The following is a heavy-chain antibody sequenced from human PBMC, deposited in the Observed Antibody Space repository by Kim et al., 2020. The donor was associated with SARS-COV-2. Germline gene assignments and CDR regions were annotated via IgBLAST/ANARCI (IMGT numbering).Heavy chain of an antibody. CDR1: GGSISSSSYY. CDR2: IYYSGST. D-gene: IGHD2-2*01. V-gene: IGHV4-39*01. Sequence: SETLSLTCTVSGGSISSSSYYWGWIRQPPGKGLEWIGSIYYSGSTYYNPSLKSRVTISVDTSKNQFSLKLSSVTAADTAVYYCVGVVVPAARIKFFDYWGQGTLVTVSS. J-gene: IGHJ4*02. CDR3: VGVVVPAARIKFFDY.